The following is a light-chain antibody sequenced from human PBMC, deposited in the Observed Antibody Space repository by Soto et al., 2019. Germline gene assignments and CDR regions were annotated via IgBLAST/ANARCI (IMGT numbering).Light chain of an antibody. CDR2: TND. Sequence: LTQPPSSSGTPGQRVIISCSGGSSNIGRNTVNWYQHLPGTAPRLLIYTNDQRPSGVPDRFSGSKSGTSASLAISGLQSEDEADYYCAAWDDTSSFVFGTGTKVTVL. J-gene: IGLJ1*01. CDR1: SSNIGRNT. CDR3: AAWDDTSSFV. V-gene: IGLV1-44*01.